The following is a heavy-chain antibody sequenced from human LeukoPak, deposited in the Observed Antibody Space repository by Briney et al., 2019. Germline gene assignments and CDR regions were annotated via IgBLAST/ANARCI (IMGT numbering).Heavy chain of an antibody. D-gene: IGHD3-16*02. Sequence: SETLSLTCAVYGGSFSGYYWSWIRQPPGKGLEWIGEINHSGSTNYNPSLKSRVTISVDTFKNQFSLKLSSVTAADAAVYYCARGLLFDDYVWGSYRLAWFDPWGQGTLVTVSS. V-gene: IGHV4-34*01. J-gene: IGHJ5*02. CDR2: INHSGST. CDR3: ARGLLFDDYVWGSYRLAWFDP. CDR1: GGSFSGYY.